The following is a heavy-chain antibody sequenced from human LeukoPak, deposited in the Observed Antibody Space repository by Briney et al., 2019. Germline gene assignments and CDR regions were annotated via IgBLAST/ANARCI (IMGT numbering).Heavy chain of an antibody. CDR3: AKDYEPLVGVHRWGDWFDP. Sequence: PGGSLRLSCAASGFTFSTYAMTWVRQAPEKGLEWVSLISGTGGSTYYADSVKGRFTISRDNSKNTLYLQMNSLRAEDAAVYYCAKDYEPLVGVHRWGDWFDPWGQGTLVTVSS. CDR1: GFTFSTYA. CDR2: ISGTGGST. J-gene: IGHJ5*02. D-gene: IGHD1-26*01. V-gene: IGHV3-23*01.